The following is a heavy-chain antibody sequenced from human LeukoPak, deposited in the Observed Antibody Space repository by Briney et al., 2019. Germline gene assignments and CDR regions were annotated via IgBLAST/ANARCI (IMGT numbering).Heavy chain of an antibody. Sequence: GGSLRLSCAASGFTFIDQYVDWVRQAPGKGLEWVARTRNKANSYTTEYAASVKGRFTISRDVSKNSLYLQMNSLKTEDTAVYYCTRSSDSSGYRAFDIWGQGTMVTVSS. D-gene: IGHD3-22*01. V-gene: IGHV3-72*01. CDR1: GFTFIDQY. CDR2: TRNKANSYTT. J-gene: IGHJ3*02. CDR3: TRSSDSSGYRAFDI.